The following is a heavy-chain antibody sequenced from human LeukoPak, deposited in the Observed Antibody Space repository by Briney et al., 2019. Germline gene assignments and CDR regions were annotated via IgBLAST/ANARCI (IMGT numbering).Heavy chain of an antibody. D-gene: IGHD2-21*02. J-gene: IGHJ6*03. CDR3: ARLTARDYYYMDV. V-gene: IGHV4-34*01. Sequence: SETLSLTCAVYGGSFSGYYWSWIRQPPGKGLEWIGEINHSGSTNHNPSLKSRVTISVDTSKNQFSLKLSSVTAADTAVYYCARLTARDYYYMDVWGKGTTVTVS. CDR1: GGSFSGYY. CDR2: INHSGST.